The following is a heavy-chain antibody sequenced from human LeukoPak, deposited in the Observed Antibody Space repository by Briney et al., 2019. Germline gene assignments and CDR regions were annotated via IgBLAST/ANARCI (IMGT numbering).Heavy chain of an antibody. CDR3: ARGRGWIAVAGPPLFDS. D-gene: IGHD6-19*01. J-gene: IGHJ4*02. V-gene: IGHV4-59*01. Sequence: SETLSLTCTVSGGSISSYYWNWIRQPPGKGLEWIGYIFYSGSSNYNPSLKSRVTMSVDTSENQFSLSLNSVTAADTAVYYCARGRGWIAVAGPPLFDSWGQGTLVTVSS. CDR1: GGSISSYY. CDR2: IFYSGSS.